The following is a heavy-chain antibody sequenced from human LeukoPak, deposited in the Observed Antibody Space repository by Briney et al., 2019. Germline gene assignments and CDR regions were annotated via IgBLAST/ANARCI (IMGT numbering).Heavy chain of an antibody. CDR1: GFTFSSYA. CDR3: AKGPMMGGPDYYYGMDV. CDR2: ISYDGSNK. V-gene: IGHV3-30*18. J-gene: IGHJ6*02. D-gene: IGHD3-22*01. Sequence: PGGSLRLSCAASGFTFSSYAMHWVRQAPGKGLEWVAVISYDGSNKYYADSVKGRFTISRDNSKNTLYLQVNSLRAEDTAVYYCAKGPMMGGPDYYYGMDVWGQGTTVTVSS.